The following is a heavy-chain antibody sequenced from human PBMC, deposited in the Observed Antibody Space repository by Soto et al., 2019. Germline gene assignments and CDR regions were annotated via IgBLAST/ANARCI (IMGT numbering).Heavy chain of an antibody. CDR2: IDPSDSYT. CDR3: ARIPRVLRVLVYGMDV. Sequence: EYLKLSFNGSGYRFPSYWITWVRQMPGKGLEWMGRIDPSDSYTNYSPSFQGHVTISADKSISTAYLHWSILKASDTAMYCCARIPRVLRVLVYGMDVWGPGTTVTVS. D-gene: IGHD3-3*01. J-gene: IGHJ6*02. CDR1: GYRFPSYW. V-gene: IGHV5-10-1*01.